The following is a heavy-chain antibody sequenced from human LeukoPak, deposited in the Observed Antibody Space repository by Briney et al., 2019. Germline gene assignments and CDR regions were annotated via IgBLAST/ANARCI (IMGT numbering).Heavy chain of an antibody. CDR3: ARTTVTTPQDDY. CDR1: GGSFSGYY. Sequence: PSETLSPTCAVYGGSFSGYYWSWIRQPPGKGLEWIGEINHSGSTNYNPSLKSRVTISVDTSKNQFSLKLSSVTAADTAVYYCARTTVTTPQDDYWGQGTLVTVSS. CDR2: INHSGST. J-gene: IGHJ4*02. D-gene: IGHD4-17*01. V-gene: IGHV4-34*01.